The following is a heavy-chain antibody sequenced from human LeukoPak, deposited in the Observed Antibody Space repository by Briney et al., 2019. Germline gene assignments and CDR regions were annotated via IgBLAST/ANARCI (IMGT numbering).Heavy chain of an antibody. CDR1: GYTFTGYY. J-gene: IGHJ4*02. D-gene: IGHD5-18*01. CDR2: INPNSGGA. V-gene: IGHV1-2*02. CDR3: ARGDVDTAMVTPDY. Sequence: GASVKVSCKASGYTFTGYYMHWVRQAPGQGLEWMGWINPNSGGANNAQKFQGRVTMTRDTSISAAYMELSRLRFDDTAVYYCARGDVDTAMVTPDYWGQGTLVTVSS.